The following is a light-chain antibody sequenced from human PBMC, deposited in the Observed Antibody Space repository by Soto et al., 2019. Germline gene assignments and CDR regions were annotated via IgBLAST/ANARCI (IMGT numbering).Light chain of an antibody. CDR2: EVS. V-gene: IGLV2-14*01. CDR3: SSYTSSSTPPVV. J-gene: IGLJ2*01. Sequence: QSVLTQPASVSGSPGQSITISCTGTSSDVGGYNYVSWYQQHPGKAPKLMIYEVSNRPSGVSNRFSGSKSGNTASLTISGLQAEDEADYYCSSYTSSSTPPVVFGGGTK. CDR1: SSDVGGYNY.